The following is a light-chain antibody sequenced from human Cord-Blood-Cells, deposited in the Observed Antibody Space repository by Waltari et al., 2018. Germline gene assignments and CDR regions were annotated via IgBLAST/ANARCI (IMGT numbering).Light chain of an antibody. Sequence: QSALTQPRSVSGSPGQSVTISCTGTSSDVGGYNYVSWYQQHPGKAPKLMIYDVSKRPSGVPDRFSGSKSGNTASLTISWLQAEDEADYYCCSYAGSYTFFYVFGTGTKVTVL. CDR1: SSDVGGYNY. J-gene: IGLJ1*01. CDR3: CSYAGSYTFFYV. CDR2: DVS. V-gene: IGLV2-11*01.